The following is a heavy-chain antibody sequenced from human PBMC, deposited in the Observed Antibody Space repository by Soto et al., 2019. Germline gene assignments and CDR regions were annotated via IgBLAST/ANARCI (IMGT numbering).Heavy chain of an antibody. CDR3: ARGSVQGSSTSCYGCSDFDY. J-gene: IGHJ4*02. CDR2: IYSGGDT. Sequence: PGGSLRLSCVASGFTVSSNYMTWVRQAPGKGLEWVSVIYSGGDTSYADSVKGRFTISRDNSKNTVYLQMNSLRAEDTAVYYCARGSVQGSSTSCYGCSDFDYWGQGTLVTVSS. D-gene: IGHD2-2*01. V-gene: IGHV3-53*01. CDR1: GFTVSSNY.